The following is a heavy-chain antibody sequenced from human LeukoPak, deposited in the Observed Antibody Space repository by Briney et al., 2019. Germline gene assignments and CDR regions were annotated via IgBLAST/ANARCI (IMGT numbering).Heavy chain of an antibody. J-gene: IGHJ3*02. CDR1: GFTFNNYA. CDR2: IGGSGAGT. V-gene: IGHV3-23*01. Sequence: GGSLRLSCAASGFTFNNYAMCWVRQAPGKGLEWVSTIGGSGAGTYYADSVKGRFTISRDNSRNTLYLQMSGLRADDTAVYFCVKEQNGAFEIWGQGTMVTVSS. CDR3: VKEQNGAFEI.